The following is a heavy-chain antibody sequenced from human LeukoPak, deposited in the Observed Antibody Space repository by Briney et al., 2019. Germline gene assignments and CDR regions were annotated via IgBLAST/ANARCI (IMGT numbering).Heavy chain of an antibody. CDR1: GFTFSNYA. V-gene: IGHV3-48*01. J-gene: IGHJ6*03. CDR3: ARDKTTVTTVAYMDV. Sequence: GGSLRLSCAASGFTFSNYAMSWVRQAPGKGLEWVSYISSSSSTIYYADSVKGRFTISRDNAKNSLYLQMNSLRAEDTAVYYCARDKTTVTTVAYMDVWGKGTTVTVSS. CDR2: ISSSSSTI. D-gene: IGHD4-17*01.